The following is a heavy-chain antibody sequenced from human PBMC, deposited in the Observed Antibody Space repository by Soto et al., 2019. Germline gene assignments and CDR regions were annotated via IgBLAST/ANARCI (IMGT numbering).Heavy chain of an antibody. D-gene: IGHD3-9*01. CDR2: ISGSGGST. V-gene: IGHV3-23*01. CDR3: AKGRRYYDILTGSGFYYYYGMDV. J-gene: IGHJ6*02. Sequence: EVQLLESGGGLVQPGGSLRLSCAASGFTFSSYAMSWVRQAPGKGLEWGSAISGSGGSTYYADSVKGRFTISRDNSKDTLYLQMNSLRAEDTAVYYCAKGRRYYDILTGSGFYYYYGMDVWGQGTTVTVSS. CDR1: GFTFSSYA.